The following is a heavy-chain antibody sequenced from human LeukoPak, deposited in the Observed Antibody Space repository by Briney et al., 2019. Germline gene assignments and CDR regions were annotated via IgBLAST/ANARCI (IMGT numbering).Heavy chain of an antibody. CDR1: GYTFTTDW. Sequence: GESLKISCKGSGYTFTTDWIAWVRQMPGKGLEWVGIIYPDDSDTRYSPSFQGQVTMSADKSINTAYMQWSSLKASDTAMYYCARQEYSSGYSVLEYWGQGTLVTVSS. V-gene: IGHV5-51*01. D-gene: IGHD3-22*01. CDR2: IYPDDSDT. J-gene: IGHJ4*02. CDR3: ARQEYSSGYSVLEY.